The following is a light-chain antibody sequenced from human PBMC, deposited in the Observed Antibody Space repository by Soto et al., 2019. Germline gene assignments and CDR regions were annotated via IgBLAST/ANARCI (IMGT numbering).Light chain of an antibody. CDR3: NSQRSSGTRV. Sequence: QSVLTQPASVSGSPGQSNTISCTGTSSDVGGYKHVSWYQHHPGKAPKLMIYEVSNRPSGVSNRFSGSKSGYTASLTISGLQAEDEADYYCNSQRSSGTRVFGTGTKVTVL. CDR1: SSDVGGYKH. CDR2: EVS. V-gene: IGLV2-14*01. J-gene: IGLJ1*01.